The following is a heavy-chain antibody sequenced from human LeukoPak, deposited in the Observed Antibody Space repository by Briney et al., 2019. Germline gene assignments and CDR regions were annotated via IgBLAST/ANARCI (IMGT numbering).Heavy chain of an antibody. CDR2: IYYSGST. J-gene: IGHJ4*02. CDR3: ARDRGGSGWYGGFDY. CDR1: GGSISSSSYY. V-gene: IGHV4-39*07. Sequence: SETLSLTCTVSGGSISSSSYYWGWIRQPPGKGLEWIGSIYYSGSTYYNPSLKSRVTISVDTSKNQFSLKLSSVTAADTAVYYCARDRGGSGWYGGFDYWGQGTLVTVSS. D-gene: IGHD6-19*01.